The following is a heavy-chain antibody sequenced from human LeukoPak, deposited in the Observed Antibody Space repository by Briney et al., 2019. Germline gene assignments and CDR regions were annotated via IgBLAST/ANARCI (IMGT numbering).Heavy chain of an antibody. Sequence: GGSLRLSCAASGFTFSSFGMSWVRQAPGKGLEWVSGISDSGGGTYYADSVKGRFTISRDNSKTTLYLKLNSLRVEDTAVYYCAKRSDYGINKNYLDYWGQGALVTVSS. V-gene: IGHV3-23*01. J-gene: IGHJ4*02. CDR1: GFTFSSFG. CDR3: AKRSDYGINKNYLDY. CDR2: ISDSGGGT. D-gene: IGHD4-17*01.